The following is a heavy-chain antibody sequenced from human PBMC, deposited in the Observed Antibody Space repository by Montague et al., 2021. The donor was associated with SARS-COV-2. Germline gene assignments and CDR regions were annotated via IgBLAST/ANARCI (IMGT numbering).Heavy chain of an antibody. Sequence: PALVKPTQTLTLTCTFSGFSLTTDGMRVSWVRQPPGKALEWLARIDWDDDKYYSTSLKTSLTISKDTSKNQVVLRMTNMDPADTATYYCARNGVEPRGSGRYYSGNWLDPWGQGTLVTVSS. D-gene: IGHD3-10*01. CDR3: ARNGVEPRGSGRYYSGNWLDP. J-gene: IGHJ5*02. CDR2: IDWDDDK. CDR1: GFSLTTDGMR. V-gene: IGHV2-70*04.